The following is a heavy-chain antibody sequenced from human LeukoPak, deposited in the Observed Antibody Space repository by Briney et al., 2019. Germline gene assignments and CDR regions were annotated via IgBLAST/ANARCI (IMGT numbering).Heavy chain of an antibody. CDR1: GFSFFKYW. CDR3: AKDGGIQLRFGFFNY. J-gene: IGHJ4*02. V-gene: IGHV3-7*03. Sequence: PGGSLRLSCAASGFSFFKYWMTWVRQAPGKGLEWVANIKKDGSQKDYVDSVKGRFTISRDNAKNSLYLQMNSLRPEDTALYYCAKDGGIQLRFGFFNYWGQGTLVTVSS. CDR2: IKKDGSQK. D-gene: IGHD5-18*01.